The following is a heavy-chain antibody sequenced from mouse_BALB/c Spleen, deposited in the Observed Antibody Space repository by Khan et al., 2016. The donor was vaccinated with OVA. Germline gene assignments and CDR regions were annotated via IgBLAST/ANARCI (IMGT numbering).Heavy chain of an antibody. V-gene: IGHV5-15*02. CDR3: ARAWARDY. CDR2: ISNLAYSI. Sequence: EVELVESGGGLVQPGGSRKLSCAASGFTFSDYGMAWVRQAPGKGPEWVAFISNLAYSIYYADTVTGRFTISSENAKNTLYLEMSTLRSEDTAMYYCARAWARDYWGQGTSVTVSS. J-gene: IGHJ4*01. CDR1: GFTFSDYG.